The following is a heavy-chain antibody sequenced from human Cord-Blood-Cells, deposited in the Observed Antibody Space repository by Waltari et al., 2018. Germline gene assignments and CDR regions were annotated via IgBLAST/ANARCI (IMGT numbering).Heavy chain of an antibody. CDR2: IIPIFGTA. Sequence: QVQLVQSGAEVKKPGSSVKVSCKASGGTFSSSAISWVRQAAGQGLEWMGGIIPIFGTANYAQKFQGRVTITADESTSTAYMELSSLRSEDTAVYYCGYGRQLVPSGYYYYYMDVWGKGTTVTVSS. V-gene: IGHV1-69*01. CDR1: GGTFSSSA. D-gene: IGHD6-6*01. J-gene: IGHJ6*03. CDR3: GYGRQLVPSGYYYYYMDV.